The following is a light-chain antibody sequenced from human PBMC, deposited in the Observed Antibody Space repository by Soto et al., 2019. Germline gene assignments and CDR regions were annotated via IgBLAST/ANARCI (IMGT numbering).Light chain of an antibody. J-gene: IGLJ2*01. Sequence: QSVLTQPASVSGSPGQSITISCTGTSRDIGSYNYVSWYQQHPGKAPKLMIYDVNNRPSGVSNRFSGSKSGNTASLTISGLQAEDEADYYCSSYTSSSVVVFGGGTQLTVL. CDR1: SRDIGSYNY. CDR3: SSYTSSSVVV. V-gene: IGLV2-14*01. CDR2: DVN.